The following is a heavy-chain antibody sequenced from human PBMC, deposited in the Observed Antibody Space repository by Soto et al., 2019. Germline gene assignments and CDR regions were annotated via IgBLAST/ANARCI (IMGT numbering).Heavy chain of an antibody. CDR3: ARSTGRY. D-gene: IGHD2-21*01. Sequence: QVQLQESGPGLVKPSQTLSLTCTVSGGSINSDDYYWSWIRQPPGKGLEWIGYIYYSGSTYYNPSLKSRVSLSIDTSKNPFSLKLSSMTAADTAVYYCARSTGRYWGQGTLVTVSS. V-gene: IGHV4-30-4*01. J-gene: IGHJ4*02. CDR1: GGSINSDDYY. CDR2: IYYSGST.